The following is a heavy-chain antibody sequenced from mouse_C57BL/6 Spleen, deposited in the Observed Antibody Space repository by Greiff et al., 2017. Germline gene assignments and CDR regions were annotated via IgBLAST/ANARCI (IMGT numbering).Heavy chain of an antibody. CDR1: GFTFSDYG. V-gene: IGHV5-17*01. Sequence: EVQLQESGGGLVKPGGSLKLSCAASGFTFSDYGMHWVRQAPEKGLEWVAYISSCSSTIYYADTVKGRITFSRDNAKNTLCLQMTSLRSEDTAMYYCARRIYYYSSSYSNYYAMDYWGQGTSVTVSS. CDR3: ARRIYYYSSSYSNYYAMDY. J-gene: IGHJ4*01. D-gene: IGHD1-1*01. CDR2: ISSCSSTI.